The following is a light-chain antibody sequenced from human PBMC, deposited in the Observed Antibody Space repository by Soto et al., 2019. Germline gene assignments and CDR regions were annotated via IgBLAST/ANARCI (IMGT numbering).Light chain of an antibody. V-gene: IGKV1-9*01. CDR1: QGISSY. Sequence: IQLTQSPSSLSASVGDRVTITCRASQGISSYLAWYQQKPGKAPKLLIYAASTLQSGVPSRFSGSGSGTDFTLTISSLQSEDFAVYYCQQYNNWPTFGPGTKVDIK. J-gene: IGKJ3*01. CDR2: AAS. CDR3: QQYNNWPT.